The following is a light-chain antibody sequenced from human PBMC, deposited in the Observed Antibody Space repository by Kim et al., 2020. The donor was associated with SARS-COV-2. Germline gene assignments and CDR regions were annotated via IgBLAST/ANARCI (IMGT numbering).Light chain of an antibody. J-gene: IGKJ1*01. CDR2: GVS. CDR1: ESVSGK. CDR3: RQYANWPRT. V-gene: IGKV3-15*01. Sequence: EIAMTQSPATLFVSPGERVTLSCRTSESVSGKLAWFQQRPGQAPRLLVYGVSTRAAGVPVRFSGSVSGTEFRLTISSLQSEDFAVYYCRQYANWPRTFGQGTKVDIK.